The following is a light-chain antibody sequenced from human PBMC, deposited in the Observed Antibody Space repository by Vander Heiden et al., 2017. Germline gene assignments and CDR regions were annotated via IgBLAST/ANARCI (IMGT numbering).Light chain of an antibody. CDR1: QTLLHSSGKNY. Sequence: DILMTQFPLSLSVTPGDPATISCRSSQTLLHSSGKNYLDWFLQKPGQSPQLLIYLGSTRASGVPDRFSGSGSGTDFTLKISRVEAEDVGVYYCMQGTQTALSFGGGTRLEIK. CDR3: MQGTQTALS. CDR2: LGS. V-gene: IGKV2-28*01. J-gene: IGKJ4*01.